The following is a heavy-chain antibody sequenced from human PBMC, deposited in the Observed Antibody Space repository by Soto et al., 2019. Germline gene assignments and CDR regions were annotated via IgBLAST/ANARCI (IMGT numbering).Heavy chain of an antibody. CDR3: AKDVALVRLQNYYYYGMDV. J-gene: IGHJ6*02. D-gene: IGHD5-18*01. CDR2: ISYDGSNK. V-gene: IGHV3-30*18. CDR1: GFTFSSYG. Sequence: PGGSLRLSCAASGFTFSSYGMHWVRQAPGKGLEWVAVISYDGSNKYYADSVKGRFTISRDNSKNTLYLQMNSLRAEDTAVYYCAKDVALVRLQNYYYYGMDVWGQGTTVTVSS.